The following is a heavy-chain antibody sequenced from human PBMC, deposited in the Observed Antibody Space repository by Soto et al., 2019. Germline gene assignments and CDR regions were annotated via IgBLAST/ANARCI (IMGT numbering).Heavy chain of an antibody. CDR2: IIPIFGTA. D-gene: IGHD4-4*01. V-gene: IGHV1-69*13. Sequence: ASVKVSCKASGGTFSSYAISWVRQAPGQGLEWMGGIIPIFGTANYAQKFQGRVTITADESTSTAYMELSSLRSEDTAVYYCARDRLQSLPFDPWGQGTLVTVSS. CDR1: GGTFSSYA. J-gene: IGHJ5*02. CDR3: ARDRLQSLPFDP.